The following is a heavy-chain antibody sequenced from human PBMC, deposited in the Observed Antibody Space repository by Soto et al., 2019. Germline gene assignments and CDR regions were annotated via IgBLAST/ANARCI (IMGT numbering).Heavy chain of an antibody. CDR2: IHYTGSA. J-gene: IGHJ6*02. D-gene: IGHD6-19*01. Sequence: QVQLQESGPGLVKPSETPSLTCNVSGGSISRSYWIWIRQSPGKRPEWIGYIHYTGSARYNPSLKSRVTMSVDTSKNQISLKLTSVTAADTGVYYCARGGEAVAGFYYTGLHVWGRGTTVTVSS. V-gene: IGHV4-59*01. CDR1: GGSISRSY. CDR3: ARGGEAVAGFYYTGLHV.